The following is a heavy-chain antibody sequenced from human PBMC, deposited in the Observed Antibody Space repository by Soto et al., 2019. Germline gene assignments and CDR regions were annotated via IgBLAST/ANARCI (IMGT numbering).Heavy chain of an antibody. CDR1: GFTFSSYA. J-gene: IGHJ4*02. CDR3: AGLVPAAPGESCH. D-gene: IGHD2-2*01. CDR2: ISGSGGST. V-gene: IGHV3-23*01. Sequence: EVQLLESGGGLVQPGGSLRLSCAASGFTFSSYAMCWVRQATGKGLEWVSAISGSGGSTYYADSVKGRFTISRDNSKNTLYLQMNSLRAEDTAVYYCAGLVPAAPGESCHWGQGTLVTVSS.